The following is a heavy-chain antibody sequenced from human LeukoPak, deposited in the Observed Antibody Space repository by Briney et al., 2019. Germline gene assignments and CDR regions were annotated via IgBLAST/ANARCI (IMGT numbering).Heavy chain of an antibody. CDR2: IYHSGST. CDR1: GSSVSSGSYY. V-gene: IGHV4-30-2*01. Sequence: PSETLSLTCTVSGSSVSSGSYYWSWIRQPPGKGLEWIGYIYHSGSTYYNPSLKSRVTISVDRSKNQFSLKLSSVTAADTAVYYCARGQYYYDSSTSGEAFDIWGQGTMVTVSS. J-gene: IGHJ3*02. CDR3: ARGQYYYDSSTSGEAFDI. D-gene: IGHD3-22*01.